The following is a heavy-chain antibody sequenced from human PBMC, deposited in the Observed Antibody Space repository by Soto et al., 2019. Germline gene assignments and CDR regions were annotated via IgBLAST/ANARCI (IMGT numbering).Heavy chain of an antibody. CDR3: ARPYVDTAMVPDVHFDY. CDR2: IYYSGST. V-gene: IGHV4-39*01. D-gene: IGHD5-18*01. Sequence: PSETLSLTCTVSGGSISSSSYYWGWIRQPPXKGLEWIGSIYYSGSTYYNPSLKSRVTISVDTSKNQFSLKLSSVTAADTAVYYCARPYVDTAMVPDVHFDYWGQGTLVTVSS. J-gene: IGHJ4*02. CDR1: GGSISSSSYY.